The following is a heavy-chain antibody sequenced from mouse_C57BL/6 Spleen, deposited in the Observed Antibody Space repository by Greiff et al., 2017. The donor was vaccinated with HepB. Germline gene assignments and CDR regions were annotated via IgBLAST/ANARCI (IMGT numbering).Heavy chain of an antibody. V-gene: IGHV1-72*01. J-gene: IGHJ4*01. CDR3: AREPLITTGVAGDAMDY. Sequence: VQLQQSGAELVKPGASVKLSCKASGYTFTSYWMHWVKQRPGRGLEWIGRIDPNSGGTKYNEKFKSKATLTVDKPSSTAYMQLSSLTSEDSAVYYCAREPLITTGVAGDAMDYWGQGTSVTVSS. CDR1: GYTFTSYW. D-gene: IGHD1-1*01. CDR2: IDPNSGGT.